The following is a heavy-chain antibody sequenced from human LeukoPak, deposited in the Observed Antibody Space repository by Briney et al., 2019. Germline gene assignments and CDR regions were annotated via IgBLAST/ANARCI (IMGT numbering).Heavy chain of an antibody. V-gene: IGHV1-69*05. CDR3: ARGGRDGYNSGDY. CDR1: GGTFSSYA. J-gene: IGHJ4*02. D-gene: IGHD5-24*01. CDR2: IIPIFGTA. Sequence: SVKVSCKASGGTFSSYAISWVRQAPGQGLEWMGGIIPIFGTANYAQKFQGRVTITTDESTSTAYMELSSLRSEDTAVYYCARGGRDGYNSGDYWGQGTLVTVSS.